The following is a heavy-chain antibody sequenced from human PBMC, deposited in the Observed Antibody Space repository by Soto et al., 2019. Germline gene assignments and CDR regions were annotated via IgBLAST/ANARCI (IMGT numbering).Heavy chain of an antibody. D-gene: IGHD2-15*01. CDR2: MNPNSGNT. J-gene: IGHJ3*01. CDR1: GYTFTSYD. CDR3: ACCSPGGRCYKDAFDF. V-gene: IGHV1-8*01. Sequence: ASVKVSCKASGYTFTSYDINWVRQATGQGLEWMGWMNPNSGNTGYAQKFQGRVTMTRNTSISTAYMELSSLRSEDTAVYYCACCSPGGRCYKDAFDFRAKGTLVTVSS.